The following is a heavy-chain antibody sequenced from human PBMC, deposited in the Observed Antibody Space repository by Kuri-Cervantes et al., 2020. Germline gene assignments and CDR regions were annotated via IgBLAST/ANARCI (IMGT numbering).Heavy chain of an antibody. D-gene: IGHD3-22*01. J-gene: IGHJ4*02. CDR2: ISYDGRNK. Sequence: GGSLRLSCAGSGFTFNTYGMHWVRQAPGKGLEWVAVISYDGRNKDYADSVKGRFTISRGNSKNTLYLQMNSLRAEDTAVYYCAKDRSVPKYYYDSSGYYGPNYWGQGTLVTVSS. CDR3: AKDRSVPKYYYDSSGYYGPNY. V-gene: IGHV3-30*18. CDR1: GFTFNTYG.